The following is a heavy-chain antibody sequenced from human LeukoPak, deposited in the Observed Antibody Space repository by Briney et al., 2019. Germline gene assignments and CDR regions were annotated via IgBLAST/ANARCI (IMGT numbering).Heavy chain of an antibody. CDR3: TTDTWYSAGH. CDR2: IKEDGSER. Sequence: GGSLRLSCEGSAFIFSGHWMNWVRQTPGKGLEWVASIKEDGSERQYVDSVKGRFSISRDNAKNSLFLQMNSLRAEDTAIYYCTTDTWYSAGHWGQGTLVTVSS. D-gene: IGHD2-15*01. CDR1: AFIFSGHW. V-gene: IGHV3-7*03. J-gene: IGHJ4*02.